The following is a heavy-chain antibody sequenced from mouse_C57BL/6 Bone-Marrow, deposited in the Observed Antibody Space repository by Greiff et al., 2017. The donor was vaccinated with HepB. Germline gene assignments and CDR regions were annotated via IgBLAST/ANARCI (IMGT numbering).Heavy chain of an antibody. D-gene: IGHD2-3*01. J-gene: IGHJ3*01. Sequence: VMLVESGAELVKPGASVKMSCKASGYTFTTYPIEWMKQNHGKSLEWIGNFHPYNDDTKYNEKFKGKATLTVEKSSSTVYFELSRLTSDDSAVYYCARRGDYDAPWFAYWGQGTLVTVSA. CDR3: ARRGDYDAPWFAY. CDR1: GYTFTTYP. V-gene: IGHV1-47*01. CDR2: FHPYNDDT.